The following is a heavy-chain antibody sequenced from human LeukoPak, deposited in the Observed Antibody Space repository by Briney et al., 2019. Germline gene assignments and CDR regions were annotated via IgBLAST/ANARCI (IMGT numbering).Heavy chain of an antibody. V-gene: IGHV3-30*02. J-gene: IGHJ4*02. CDR2: IRYDGSNK. CDR1: GFTFSSYG. Sequence: PGGSLRLSCAASGFTFSSYGMHWVRQAPGKGLEWVAFIRYDGSNKYYADSVKGRFTISRDNSKNTLYLQMNSLRAEDTAVYYCAKDVGEEYQLPPGAYWGQGTLVTVSS. CDR3: AKDVGEEYQLPPGAY. D-gene: IGHD2-2*01.